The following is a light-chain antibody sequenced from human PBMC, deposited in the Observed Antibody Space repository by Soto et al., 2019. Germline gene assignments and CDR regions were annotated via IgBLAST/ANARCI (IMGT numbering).Light chain of an antibody. V-gene: IGLV2-14*01. CDR3: SSYTSSSTRV. J-gene: IGLJ3*02. Sequence: QSVLTQPASVSGSPGQSIPLSCTGTSSDVGGYNYVSWYQQHPGKAPKLMIYEVSNRPSGVSNRFSGSKSGNTASLTISGLQAEDEADYYCSSYTSSSTRVFGGGTQLTVL. CDR2: EVS. CDR1: SSDVGGYNY.